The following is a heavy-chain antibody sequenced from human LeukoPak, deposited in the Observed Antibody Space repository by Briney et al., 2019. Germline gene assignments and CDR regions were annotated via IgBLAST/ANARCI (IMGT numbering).Heavy chain of an antibody. CDR1: GFTFDDYA. Sequence: GGSLRLSCAASGFTFDDYAMHWVRQAPGKGLEWVSGISWNSGSIGYADSVKGRFTISRDNAKNSLYLQMNSLRAEDTALYYCAKDDSSSWTGRLFDPWGQGTLVTVSS. CDR2: ISWNSGSI. V-gene: IGHV3-9*01. D-gene: IGHD6-13*01. CDR3: AKDDSSSWTGRLFDP. J-gene: IGHJ5*02.